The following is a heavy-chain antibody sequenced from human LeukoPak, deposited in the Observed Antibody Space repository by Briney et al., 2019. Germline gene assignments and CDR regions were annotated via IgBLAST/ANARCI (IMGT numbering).Heavy chain of an antibody. CDR3: ARANFMAREPYYYGMDV. D-gene: IGHD3-10*01. V-gene: IGHV3-48*01. CDR1: GFTFSSYS. Sequence: GGSLRLSCAASGFTFSSYSMNWVRQAPGKGLEWVSYISSSSSTIYYADSVKGRFTISRDNAKNSLYLQMNSLRAEDTAVYYCARANFMAREPYYYGMDVWGQGTTVTVSS. J-gene: IGHJ6*02. CDR2: ISSSSSTI.